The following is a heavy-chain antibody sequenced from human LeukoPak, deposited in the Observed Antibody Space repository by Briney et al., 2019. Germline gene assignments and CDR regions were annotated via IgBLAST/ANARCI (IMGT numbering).Heavy chain of an antibody. CDR3: AREITMVRGVIPKNYGMDV. Sequence: GSLRLSCAASGFTFSSYWMHRVRQAPGKGLVWVSRINSDGSSTSYADSVKGRFTISRDNAKNTLYLQMNSLRAEDTAVYYCAREITMVRGVIPKNYGMDVWGKGTTVTVSS. V-gene: IGHV3-74*01. D-gene: IGHD3-10*01. CDR1: GFTFSSYW. J-gene: IGHJ6*04. CDR2: INSDGSST.